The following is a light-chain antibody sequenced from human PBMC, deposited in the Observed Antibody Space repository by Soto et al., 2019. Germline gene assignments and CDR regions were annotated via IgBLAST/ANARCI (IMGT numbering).Light chain of an antibody. CDR3: HQRSNWPPDT. V-gene: IGKV3-11*01. CDR1: QSVHTF. CDR2: GAS. Sequence: EIVLTQSPDTLSLSPGEGASLSCRASQSVHTFLAWYQQKPGQAPRLLIYGASTRVTGVPARFSGSGSGTDFTLTISSLEPEDFAVYYCHQRSNWPPDTFGQGTRWRL. J-gene: IGKJ5*01.